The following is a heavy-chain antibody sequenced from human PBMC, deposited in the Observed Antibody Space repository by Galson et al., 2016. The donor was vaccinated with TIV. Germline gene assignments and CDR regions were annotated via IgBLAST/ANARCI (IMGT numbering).Heavy chain of an antibody. CDR3: ARSGDYGDY. D-gene: IGHD4-17*01. J-gene: IGHJ4*02. V-gene: IGHV1-8*02. CDR2: MNPNSGNT. CDR1: GYTFTSYD. Sequence: SVKVSCKASGYTFTSYDINWVRQATGQGLEWMGWMNPNSGNTGYAQKFRGRVTMTRNTSVRTAYMELGSLGSEDTAVYYCARSGDYGDYWGQGTRVTVSS.